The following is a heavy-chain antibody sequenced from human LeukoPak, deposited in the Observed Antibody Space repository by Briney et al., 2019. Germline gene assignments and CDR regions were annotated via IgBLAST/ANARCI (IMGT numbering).Heavy chain of an antibody. J-gene: IGHJ4*02. CDR2: ISAYNGNT. V-gene: IGHV1-18*01. D-gene: IGHD2-2*01. CDR1: GYKFTSYG. Sequence: ASVKVSCKASGYKFTSYGISWVRQAPGQGLEWVGWISAYNGNTKYAQKLQGRVTMTTDTSTSPAYMELKSLISDDTAMYYCARDMPFCSTTSCYGEFDYWGQGTLVTVSS. CDR3: ARDMPFCSTTSCYGEFDY.